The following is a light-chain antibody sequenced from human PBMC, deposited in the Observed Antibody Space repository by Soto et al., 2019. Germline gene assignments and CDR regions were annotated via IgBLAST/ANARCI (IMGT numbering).Light chain of an antibody. CDR1: QSVRSN. CDR3: QQYNEWPPFT. Sequence: EIVMTQSPATLSVSPGATAPLSCRASQSVRSNLAWYQQNPGQAPRLVIYAASTRATGIPDRFSGSVSGTEFTLTISSLQSEDFAVYYCQQYNEWPPFTVGQGTRLEIK. CDR2: AAS. J-gene: IGKJ5*01. V-gene: IGKV3-15*01.